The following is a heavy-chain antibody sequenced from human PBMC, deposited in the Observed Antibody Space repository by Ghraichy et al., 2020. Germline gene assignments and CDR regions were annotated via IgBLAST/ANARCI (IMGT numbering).Heavy chain of an antibody. Sequence: GGSLRLSCAASGFTFSSYDMNWVRQAPGKGLGWVSHISHNGNYINYAYSVKGRFNISRDKAKNSLYLQMNSLRAEDTAVYYLARDATGYYYSKDYWGQGTLVTVSS. D-gene: IGHD3-9*01. CDR2: ISHNGNYI. CDR1: GFTFSSYD. J-gene: IGHJ4*02. V-gene: IGHV3-21*01. CDR3: ARDATGYYYSKDY.